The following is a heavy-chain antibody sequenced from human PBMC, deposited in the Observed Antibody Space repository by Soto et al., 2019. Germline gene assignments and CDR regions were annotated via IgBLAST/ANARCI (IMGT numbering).Heavy chain of an antibody. J-gene: IGHJ4*02. CDR3: ARGGYCSTKSCWLDS. D-gene: IGHD2-2*01. CDR1: GGSISSGGYY. CDR2: IYYSGST. V-gene: IGHV4-31*01. Sequence: SETLSLTCTVSGGSISSGGYYWSWIRQHPGKGLEWIGYIYYSGSTYYSPSFEGQVTISADRSISSAYLQWSSLQTSDTAIYYCARGGYCSTKSCWLDSWGQGTLVTVSS.